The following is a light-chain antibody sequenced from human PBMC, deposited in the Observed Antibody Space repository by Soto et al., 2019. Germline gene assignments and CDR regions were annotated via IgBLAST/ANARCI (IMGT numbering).Light chain of an antibody. CDR1: SSNIGSNT. V-gene: IGLV1-44*01. CDR3: AAWDDSLNGPSYV. Sequence: QSVLTQPRSASVTPAEGVTTSSSGSSSNIGSNTVNWYQQLPGTAPKLLIYSNNQRPSGVPDRFSGSKSGTSASLAISGLQSEDEADYYCAAWDDSLNGPSYVFGTGTKVTVL. CDR2: SNN. J-gene: IGLJ1*01.